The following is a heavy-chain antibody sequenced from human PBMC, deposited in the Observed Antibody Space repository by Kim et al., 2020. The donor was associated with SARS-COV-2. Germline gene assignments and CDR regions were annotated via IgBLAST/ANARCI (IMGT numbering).Heavy chain of an antibody. CDR1: GDSISRSSNY. CDR2: INYSGNT. J-gene: IGHJ4*02. V-gene: IGHV4-39*01. CDR3: ARLVSENSAVEY. Sequence: SETLSLTCTVSGDSISRSSNYWGWIRQPPGKGLEWIGSINYSGNTYYNPSLKSRVTISVDTSMNQFSLKMRSVTAADTAVYYCARLVSENSAVEYWGQGT.